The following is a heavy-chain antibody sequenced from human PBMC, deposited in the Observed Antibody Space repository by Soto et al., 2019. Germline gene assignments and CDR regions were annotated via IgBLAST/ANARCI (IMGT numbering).Heavy chain of an antibody. V-gene: IGHV5-51*01. CDR1: GYSFTSYW. D-gene: IGHD5-18*01. Sequence: GESLKISCKGSGYSFTSYWIGWVRQMPGKGLEWMGIIYPGDSDTRYSPSFQGQVTISADKSISTAYLQWSSLKASDTAMYYCARSHTTSSYGYYYYYGMDVWGQGTTVTVSS. J-gene: IGHJ6*02. CDR3: ARSHTTSSYGYYYYYGMDV. CDR2: IYPGDSDT.